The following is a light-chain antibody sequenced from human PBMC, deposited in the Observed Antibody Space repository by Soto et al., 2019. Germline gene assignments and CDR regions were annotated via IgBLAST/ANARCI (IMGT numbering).Light chain of an antibody. V-gene: IGLV1-44*01. Sequence: QSVLTQPPSASGTPGQTVTISCSGSSSSIGSNTVHWYQQLPETAPKLLIYSSNQRPSGVPDRFSGSTSGTSASLAISGLQSEDEADYYCAAWDDNLNGVVFGGGTKLTVL. CDR3: AAWDDNLNGVV. J-gene: IGLJ2*01. CDR1: SSSIGSNT. CDR2: SSN.